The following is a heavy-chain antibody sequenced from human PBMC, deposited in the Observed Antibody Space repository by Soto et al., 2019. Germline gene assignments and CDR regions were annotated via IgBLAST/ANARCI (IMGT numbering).Heavy chain of an antibody. J-gene: IGHJ5*02. CDR1: GFTFSSYT. CDR2: ISGSGGST. V-gene: IGHV3-23*01. Sequence: EVQLLESGGGLVQPGGSLRLSCAASGFTFSSYTMNWVRQAPGKGLEWVSTISGSGGSTYYADSVKGRFTISRDNSKNTLYLQMNSLRVEDTAVYYFAKDSGYSSSWYVLSNWFDPWGQGTLVTVSS. CDR3: AKDSGYSSSWYVLSNWFDP. D-gene: IGHD6-13*01.